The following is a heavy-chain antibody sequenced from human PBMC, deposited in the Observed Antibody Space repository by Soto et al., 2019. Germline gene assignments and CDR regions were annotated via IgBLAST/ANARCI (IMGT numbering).Heavy chain of an antibody. CDR3: ARELDIVVVPSAISY. D-gene: IGHD2-2*02. CDR2: ISGGNGRT. V-gene: IGHV3-23*01. CDR1: GFTFRTYA. J-gene: IGHJ4*02. Sequence: PGGSLRLSCAASGFTFRTYAMNWVRQAPGKGLEWVSTISGGNGRTYYADSVKGRFTISRDNSKDTLFLQMNSLRAEDTAIYYCARELDIVVVPSAISYWGQGTLVTVSS.